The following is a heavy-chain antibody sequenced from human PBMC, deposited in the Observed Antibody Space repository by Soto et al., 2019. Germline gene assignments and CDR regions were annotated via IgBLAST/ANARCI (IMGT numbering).Heavy chain of an antibody. CDR3: ARRVAAHHYFDC. J-gene: IGHJ4*02. Sequence: GESLKISCKGSGYIFANDWIAWVRQMPGKGLEWMGIIFPGDSDTRYSPSFQGQVTISADKSINTAYLQWSSLKASDTAVYYCARRVAAHHYFDCWGQGGLVTVSS. D-gene: IGHD6-6*01. CDR1: GYIFANDW. V-gene: IGHV5-51*01. CDR2: IFPGDSDT.